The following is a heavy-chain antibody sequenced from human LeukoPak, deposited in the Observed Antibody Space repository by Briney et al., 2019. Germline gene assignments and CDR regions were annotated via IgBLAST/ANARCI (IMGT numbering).Heavy chain of an antibody. Sequence: WGSLRLSCAASGFTFSSYEMNGGRQAPGKGLEWGSSISSTGGTTYYTHSVKGRFTISRDNSKNTLSLQMNSLGDEDTAIYFCAKNGDRGAYCTGGTCYTYFYYSMDVWGKGNTVTI. CDR1: GFTFSSYE. D-gene: IGHD2-15*01. CDR3: AKNGDRGAYCTGGTCYTYFYYSMDV. CDR2: ISSTGGTT. V-gene: IGHV3-23*01. J-gene: IGHJ6*03.